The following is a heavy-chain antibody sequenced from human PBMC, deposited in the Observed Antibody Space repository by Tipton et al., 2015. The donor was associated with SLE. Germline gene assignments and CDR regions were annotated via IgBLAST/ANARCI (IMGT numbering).Heavy chain of an antibody. CDR2: IWYDGSNK. CDR3: AGARRGLGFWSDY. Sequence: SLRLSCAASGFTFSSYGMHWVRQAPGKGLEWVAVIWYDGSNKYYADSVKGRFTISRDNSKNTLYLQMNSLRAEDTAVYYCAGARRGLGFWSDYWGQGTLVTVSS. J-gene: IGHJ4*02. CDR1: GFTFSSYG. D-gene: IGHD3/OR15-3a*01. V-gene: IGHV3-33*01.